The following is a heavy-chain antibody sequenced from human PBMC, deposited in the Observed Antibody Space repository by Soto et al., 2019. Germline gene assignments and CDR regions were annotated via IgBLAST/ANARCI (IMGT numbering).Heavy chain of an antibody. Sequence: GASVKVSCKASGYTFTSYYMHWVRQAPGQGLEWMGIINPSGGSTSYAQKFQGRVTMTRDTSTSTVYMELSSLRSEDTAVYYCARAAPMTTVIYYYYYGMDVWGQGTTVTVSS. J-gene: IGHJ6*02. D-gene: IGHD4-17*01. CDR3: ARAAPMTTVIYYYYYGMDV. CDR2: INPSGGST. V-gene: IGHV1-46*01. CDR1: GYTFTSYY.